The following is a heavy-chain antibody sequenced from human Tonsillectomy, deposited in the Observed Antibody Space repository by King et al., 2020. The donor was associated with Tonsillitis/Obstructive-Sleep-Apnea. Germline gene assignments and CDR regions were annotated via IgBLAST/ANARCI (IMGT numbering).Heavy chain of an antibody. J-gene: IGHJ4*02. CDR3: ARDGCSSTSCSYFDY. CDR1: GYTFTSYY. Sequence: VQLVESGAEVKKPGASVKVSCKASGYTFTSYYMHWVRQAPGQGLEWIGIINPSGGSTSYAQKFQGRVTMTRDTSTSTGYMELSSLRSEDTAVYYCARDGCSSTSCSYFDYWGQGTLVTVSS. V-gene: IGHV1-46*01. CDR2: INPSGGST. D-gene: IGHD2-2*01.